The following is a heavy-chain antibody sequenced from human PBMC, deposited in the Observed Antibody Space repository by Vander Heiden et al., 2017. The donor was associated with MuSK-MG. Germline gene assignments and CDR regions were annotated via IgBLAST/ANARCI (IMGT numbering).Heavy chain of an antibody. CDR3: ARRHCSGGTCYSDFDY. CDR2: IKKDGSEK. V-gene: IGHV3-7*01. CDR1: GFTFSSYW. D-gene: IGHD2-15*01. Sequence: VQLVESGGGMVQPGGSLRLSCAASGFTFSSYWMSWGRQAPGKGLEWVANIKKDGSEKYYVDSIRGRFTISRDNAKNSLYLQMNSLRADDTAVYYCARRHCSGGTCYSDFDYWGQGTLVTVSS. J-gene: IGHJ4*02.